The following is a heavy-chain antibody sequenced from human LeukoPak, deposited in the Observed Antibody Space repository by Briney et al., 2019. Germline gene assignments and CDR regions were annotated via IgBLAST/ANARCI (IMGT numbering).Heavy chain of an antibody. Sequence: PSDTLSLTYSVSGASISSDYWSWIRRPPGKGLEWIGYVYYSGNTKYKSSLESRVTISLDTSKNQFSLKLSSVTAADTAMYYCARGREPFCRHDCYGGLFDPWGHGTLVTVSS. J-gene: IGHJ5*02. CDR1: GASISSDY. D-gene: IGHD2-21*02. V-gene: IGHV4-59*07. CDR2: VYYSGNT. CDR3: ARGREPFCRHDCYGGLFDP.